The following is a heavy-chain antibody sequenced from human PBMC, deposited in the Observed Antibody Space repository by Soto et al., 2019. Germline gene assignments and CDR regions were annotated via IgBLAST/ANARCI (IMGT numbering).Heavy chain of an antibody. CDR1: GFTFSSHA. CDR3: AKSTLDTWFDP. J-gene: IGHJ5*02. CDR2: ISYDGSNK. Sequence: GGSLRLSCAASGFTFSSHAMHWVRQAPGKGLEWVAVISYDGSNKYYADSVKGRFTISRDNSKNTLYLQMNSLRAEDTAVYYCAKSTLDTWFDPWGQGTLVTVSS. V-gene: IGHV3-30-3*02. D-gene: IGHD1-1*01.